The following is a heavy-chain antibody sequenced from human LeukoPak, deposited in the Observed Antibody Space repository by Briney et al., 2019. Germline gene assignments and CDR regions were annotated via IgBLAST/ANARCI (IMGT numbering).Heavy chain of an antibody. CDR3: ARGGNDSNLYFPY. CDR2: INPQSGAT. CDR1: GYPFSDFY. J-gene: IGHJ4*02. Sequence: ASVNVSCKASGYPFSDFYVHWVRQAPGQGPEWMAWINPQSGATNYAQKFQGRVTMTRDMSIRTVYMELTSLRSDATALYFCARGGNDSNLYFPYWGQGALVTVSS. D-gene: IGHD3-22*01. V-gene: IGHV1-2*02.